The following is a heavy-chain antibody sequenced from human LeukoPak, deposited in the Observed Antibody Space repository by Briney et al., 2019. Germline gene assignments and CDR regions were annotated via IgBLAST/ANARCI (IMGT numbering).Heavy chain of an antibody. V-gene: IGHV3-11*06. J-gene: IGHJ4*02. D-gene: IGHD3-10*01. CDR1: GFTFNDYY. Sequence: GGSLRLSCAASGFTFNDYYMSWIRQAPGKGLEWVSYISSSSSYTNYADSVKGRFTISRDNAKNSLYLQMNSLRAEDTAVYYCARARYYGSGSYLDYWGQGTLVTVSS. CDR2: ISSSSSYT. CDR3: ARARYYGSGSYLDY.